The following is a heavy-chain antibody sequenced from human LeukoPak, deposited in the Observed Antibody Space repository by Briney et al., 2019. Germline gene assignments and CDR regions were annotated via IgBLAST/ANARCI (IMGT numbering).Heavy chain of an antibody. CDR1: GFTFDDYA. Sequence: GGSLRLSCAASGFTFDDYAMHWVRQAPGKGLEWVSGISWNSGSIGYADSVKGRFTTSRDNAKNSLYLQMNSLRAEDTALYYCAKDMADSSGYYLGSYFDYWGQGTLVTVSS. CDR2: ISWNSGSI. J-gene: IGHJ4*02. CDR3: AKDMADSSGYYLGSYFDY. V-gene: IGHV3-9*01. D-gene: IGHD3-22*01.